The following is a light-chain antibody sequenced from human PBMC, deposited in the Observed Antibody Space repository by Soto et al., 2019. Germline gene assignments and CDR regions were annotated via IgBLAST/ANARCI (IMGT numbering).Light chain of an antibody. J-gene: IGLJ1*01. V-gene: IGLV2-14*01. CDR3: SSYTSSGALARV. CDR1: SSDVGGYNF. Sequence: QSVLTQPASVSGSPGQSITISCTGTSSDVGGYNFVSWYQQHPGKAPKLMIYEVSNRPSGVSNRFSGSKSDNTASLTISGLPAEDEADYSRSSYTSSGALARVFGTGTKGTVL. CDR2: EVS.